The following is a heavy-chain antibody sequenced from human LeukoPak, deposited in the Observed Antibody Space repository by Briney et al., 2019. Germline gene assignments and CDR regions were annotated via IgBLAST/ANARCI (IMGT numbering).Heavy chain of an antibody. D-gene: IGHD1-7*01. J-gene: IGHJ4*02. Sequence: GGSLRLSCTASGFTFGDYAMSWVRQAPGKGLEGVGFIRSKAYGGTTEYAASVKGRFTISRDDSKSIAYLQMNSLKTEDTAVYYCTRDLSYNWNYVSFDYWGQGTLVTVSS. CDR2: IRSKAYGGTT. V-gene: IGHV3-49*04. CDR3: TRDLSYNWNYVSFDY. CDR1: GFTFGDYA.